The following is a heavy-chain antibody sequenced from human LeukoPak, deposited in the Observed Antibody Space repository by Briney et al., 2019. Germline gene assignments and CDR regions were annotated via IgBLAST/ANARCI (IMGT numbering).Heavy chain of an antibody. CDR1: GGSISSYY. V-gene: IGHV4-34*01. D-gene: IGHD3-10*01. Sequence: SETLSLTCTVSGGSISSYYWSWIRQPPGKGLEWIGEINHSGSTNYNPSLKSRVTISVDTSKNQFSLKLSSVTAADTAVYYCARHRYGSGNYRRTYYYYYMDVWGKGTTVTISS. CDR2: INHSGST. CDR3: ARHRYGSGNYRRTYYYYYMDV. J-gene: IGHJ6*03.